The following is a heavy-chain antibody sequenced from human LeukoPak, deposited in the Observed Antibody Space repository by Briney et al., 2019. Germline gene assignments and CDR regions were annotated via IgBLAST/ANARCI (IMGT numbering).Heavy chain of an antibody. J-gene: IGHJ4*02. CDR2: IKQDGSEK. V-gene: IGHV3-7*01. CDR3: ARDGYSSGWYCDY. Sequence: GGSLRLSCAASGFTFSSYWMSWVRQAPGKGLEWVANIKQDGSEKYYVDSVKGRFTISRDNAKNSLYLQMNSLRAEDTAVYYCARDGYSSGWYCDYWGQGTLVTVSS. CDR1: GFTFSSYW. D-gene: IGHD6-19*01.